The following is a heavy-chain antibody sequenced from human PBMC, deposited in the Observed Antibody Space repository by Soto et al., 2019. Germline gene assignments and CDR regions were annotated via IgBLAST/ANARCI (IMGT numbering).Heavy chain of an antibody. J-gene: IGHJ4*02. V-gene: IGHV1-3*01. D-gene: IGHD6-13*01. CDR2: ISGDSGNT. Sequence: ASVKVSCKASGYMFTKSAMHWVRQAPGQRLEWMGWISGDSGNTKYSPKFQDRVTITRDTSASTAYMELSSLRSEDTAVYYCARCGIAAAAPGYFDYWGQGTLVTVSS. CDR1: GYMFTKSA. CDR3: ARCGIAAAAPGYFDY.